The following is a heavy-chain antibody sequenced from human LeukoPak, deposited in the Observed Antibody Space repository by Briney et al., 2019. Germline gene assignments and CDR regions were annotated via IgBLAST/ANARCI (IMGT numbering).Heavy chain of an antibody. CDR3: ARHPPFGNWFDP. V-gene: IGHV3-53*01. CDR1: VFTVSGNY. J-gene: IGHJ5*02. CDR2: IYSAGGT. Sequence: GGSLRLFCAASVFTVSGNYMSWARHAAGRGLECDSVIYSAGGTYYADSGKGRFTISRKNSKNPLYLQMNSLKPEDTAVYYFARHPPFGNWFDPWGQGALVTVSS. D-gene: IGHD3-16*01.